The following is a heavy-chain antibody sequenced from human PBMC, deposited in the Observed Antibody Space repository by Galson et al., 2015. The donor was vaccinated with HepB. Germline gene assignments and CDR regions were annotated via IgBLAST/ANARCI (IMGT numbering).Heavy chain of an antibody. V-gene: IGHV1-18*04. Sequence: PVKVSGQAHGYTFTSYVISGVRQAPGQGLEGMGWISAYNGNTNYAQKLQGRVTMTTDTSTSTAYMELRSLRSDDTAVYYCARDRWGQQLVPGANNFDYWGQGTLVTVSS. CDR2: ISAYNGNT. J-gene: IGHJ4*02. CDR1: GYTFTSYV. CDR3: ARDRWGQQLVPGANNFDY. D-gene: IGHD6-13*01.